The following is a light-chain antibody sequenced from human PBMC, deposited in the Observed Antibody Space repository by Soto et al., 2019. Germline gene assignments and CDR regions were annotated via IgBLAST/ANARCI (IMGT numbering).Light chain of an antibody. Sequence: QPVLTQPPSASGTPGQRVTISCSGSSSNVGGNPVNWYQHVPTTAPKLLIYTNTQRPSGVPDRFSGSKSGTSASLAISGLQSEDEADYYCASWDDSLNGPVFGTGTKVTV. CDR3: ASWDDSLNGPV. V-gene: IGLV1-44*01. CDR1: SSNVGGNP. J-gene: IGLJ1*01. CDR2: TNT.